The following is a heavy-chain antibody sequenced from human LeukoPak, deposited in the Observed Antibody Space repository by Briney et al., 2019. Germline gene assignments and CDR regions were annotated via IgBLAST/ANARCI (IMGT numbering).Heavy chain of an antibody. D-gene: IGHD2-2*01. Sequence: GGSLRLSCAASGFTFSSYWMSWVRQAPGKGLEWVANIKQDGSEKYYVDSVKGRFTISRDNAKNSLYLQMNSLRAEDTAVYYCARNDCSSISCYHNWFDPWGQGTLVTVSS. CDR2: IKQDGSEK. J-gene: IGHJ5*02. CDR3: ARNDCSSISCYHNWFDP. CDR1: GFTFSSYW. V-gene: IGHV3-7*01.